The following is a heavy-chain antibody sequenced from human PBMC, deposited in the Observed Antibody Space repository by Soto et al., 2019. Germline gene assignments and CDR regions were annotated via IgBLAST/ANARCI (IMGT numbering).Heavy chain of an antibody. CDR3: ARAPGYYGDFFDY. CDR2: INRDGGST. V-gene: IGHV3-20*04. Sequence: SGGSLRLSCAASGFTFSSYGMHWVRQAPGKGLEWVSGINRDGGSTGYSDSVKGRFTTSRDNAKTSLYLQMNSLRAEDTAFYYCARAPGYYGDFFDYWGQGTLVTVSS. CDR1: GFTFSSYG. D-gene: IGHD4-17*01. J-gene: IGHJ4*02.